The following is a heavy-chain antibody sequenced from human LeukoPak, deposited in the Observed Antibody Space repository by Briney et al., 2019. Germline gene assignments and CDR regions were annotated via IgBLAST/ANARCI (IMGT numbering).Heavy chain of an antibody. Sequence: SETLSLTCNVSGGFISSYYWSWFRRPPGKGLEWIGCVCYSGSTNYNPSLKSRLTISVDTSKNQFSLKLSSVTAADTAVYYCARVLTMIVVVIPPFDYWGQGTLVTVSS. D-gene: IGHD3-22*01. CDR1: GGFISSYY. CDR2: VCYSGST. V-gene: IGHV4-59*08. CDR3: ARVLTMIVVVIPPFDY. J-gene: IGHJ4*02.